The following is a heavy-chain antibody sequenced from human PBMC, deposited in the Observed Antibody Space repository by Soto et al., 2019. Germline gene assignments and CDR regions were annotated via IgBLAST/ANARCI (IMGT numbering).Heavy chain of an antibody. J-gene: IGHJ6*02. CDR3: ARCIQQDYYYGMDV. Sequence: GASVKVSCKASGYTFYSHSISWVRQAPGQGLEWKGRISSDNGNTRYAQKFRGKVTMTTNTSTSTVYMELRNLRSYDTAVYYCARCIQQDYYYGMDVWGQGTTVTVSS. CDR2: ISSDNGNT. CDR1: GYTFYSHS. V-gene: IGHV1-18*01. D-gene: IGHD5-18*01.